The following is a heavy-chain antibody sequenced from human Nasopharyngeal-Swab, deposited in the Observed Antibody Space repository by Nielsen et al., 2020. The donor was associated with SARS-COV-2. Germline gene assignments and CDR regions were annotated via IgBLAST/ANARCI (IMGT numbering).Heavy chain of an antibody. Sequence: VRQASGKGLEWVANIKQDGSEKYYVDSVKGRFTISRDNAKNSLYLQMNSLRAEDTAVYYCARVLVPAARHGNWFDPWGQGTLVTVSS. CDR3: ARVLVPAARHGNWFDP. J-gene: IGHJ5*02. V-gene: IGHV3-7*01. D-gene: IGHD2-2*01. CDR2: IKQDGSEK.